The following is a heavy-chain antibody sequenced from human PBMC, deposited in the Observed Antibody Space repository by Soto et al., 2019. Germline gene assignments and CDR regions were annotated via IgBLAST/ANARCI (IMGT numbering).Heavy chain of an antibody. V-gene: IGHV3-23*01. CDR3: RAYSYGQGVDY. Sequence: LRLSCEASGFTFTAYDMNWVRQAPGKGLEWVSVVNGNGGSTYYADSVKGRFSISRDDSKNTAYLQMNSLRAEDTAVYYCRAYSYGQGVDYWGQGTLVTVPQ. CDR2: VNGNGGST. D-gene: IGHD5-18*01. CDR1: GFTFTAYD. J-gene: IGHJ4*02.